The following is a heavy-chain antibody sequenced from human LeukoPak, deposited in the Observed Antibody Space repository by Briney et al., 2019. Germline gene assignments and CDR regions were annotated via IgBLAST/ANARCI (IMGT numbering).Heavy chain of an antibody. CDR3: ARSGSYKNPGNS. V-gene: IGHV4-34*01. CDR1: RGSFSGYY. J-gene: IGHJ4*02. CDR2: INHSGNI. D-gene: IGHD1-26*01. Sequence: SETLSLTCAVYRGSFSGYYWSWLRQPPGKGLEWIGEINHSGNINYNPSLKSRVTISVDTSKNQFSLKLSSVTAADTAVYYCARSGSYKNPGNSWGQGTLVTVSS.